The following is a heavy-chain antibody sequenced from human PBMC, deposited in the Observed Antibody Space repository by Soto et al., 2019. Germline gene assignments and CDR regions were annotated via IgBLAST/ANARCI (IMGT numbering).Heavy chain of an antibody. CDR1: GXTITSYG. Sequence: ASVKVSCKASGXTITSYGIIWVRQAPGQGLEWMGWISAYNGNTNYAQKLQGRVTMTTDTSTSTAYMELRSLRSDDTAVYYCARDDTDNSYGMDVWGQGTTVTVSS. CDR2: ISAYNGNT. CDR3: ARDDTDNSYGMDV. J-gene: IGHJ6*02. V-gene: IGHV1-18*01.